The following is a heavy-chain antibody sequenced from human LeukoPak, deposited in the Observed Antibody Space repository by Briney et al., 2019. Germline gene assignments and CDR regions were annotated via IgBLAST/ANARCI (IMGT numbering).Heavy chain of an antibody. D-gene: IGHD4-23*01. CDR3: ARHLYGGNSDDAFDI. J-gene: IGHJ3*02. CDR1: NGSISSNTYY. CDR2: IYYSGST. V-gene: IGHV4-39*01. Sequence: SETLSLTCSVSNGSISSNTYYWGWIRHPPGKGLEWIGTIYYSGSTYYNPSLKSRVTISVDTSKNQFSLKLSSVTAADTAVYYCARHLYGGNSDDAFDIWGRGTVVTVSS.